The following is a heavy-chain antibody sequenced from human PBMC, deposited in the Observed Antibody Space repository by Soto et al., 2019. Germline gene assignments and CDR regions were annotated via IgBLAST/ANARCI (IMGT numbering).Heavy chain of an antibody. CDR3: AKVTGYCSSSRCRRDYYYYYGMDV. Sequence: GGSLRLSCAASGFTFSNYGMHWVRQAPGKGLEWVAVISYDGSDKYYADSVKGRFSISRDNSKNTLYPQMNSLRAEDTAVYYCAKVTGYCSSSRCRRDYYYYYGMDVWGQGTTVTVSS. J-gene: IGHJ6*02. D-gene: IGHD2-2*01. V-gene: IGHV3-30*18. CDR1: GFTFSNYG. CDR2: ISYDGSDK.